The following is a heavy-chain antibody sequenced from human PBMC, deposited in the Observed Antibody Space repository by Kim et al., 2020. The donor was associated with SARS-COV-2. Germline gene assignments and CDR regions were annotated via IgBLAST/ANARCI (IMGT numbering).Heavy chain of an antibody. CDR2: IYHSGST. J-gene: IGHJ4*02. V-gene: IGHV4-30-2*01. Sequence: SETLSLTCAVSGGSISSGGYSWSWIRQPPGKGLEWIGYIYHSGSTYYNPSLKSRVTISVDRSKNQFSLKLSSVTAADTAVYYCARAYDSSGYLAFDYWGQGTLVTVSS. D-gene: IGHD3-22*01. CDR3: ARAYDSSGYLAFDY. CDR1: GGSISSGGYS.